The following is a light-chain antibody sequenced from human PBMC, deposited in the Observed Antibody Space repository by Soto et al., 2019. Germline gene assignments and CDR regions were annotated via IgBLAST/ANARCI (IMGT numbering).Light chain of an antibody. CDR3: QRRNIWPPVT. Sequence: EVVFTQSPATLSFSPGERATLSCRASPSVTNFLAWYQQKPGQAPRLLIYGAFNRATGIPARFSGSGSGTDFTLTISSLEPEDSAIYYCQRRNIWPPVTFGQGTRLEIK. V-gene: IGKV3-11*01. J-gene: IGKJ5*01. CDR1: PSVTNF. CDR2: GAF.